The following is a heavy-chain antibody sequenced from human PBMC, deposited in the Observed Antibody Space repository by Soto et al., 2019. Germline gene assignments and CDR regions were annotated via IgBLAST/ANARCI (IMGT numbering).Heavy chain of an antibody. CDR2: ISAYNGNT. CDR3: ALSRPHGAPTYNWFVS. D-gene: IGHD4-17*01. V-gene: IGHV1-18*01. CDR1: GYTFTSYG. J-gene: IGHJ5*01. Sequence: VASVKVSCKASGYTFTSYGISWVRQAPGQGLEWMGWISAYNGNTNYAQKLQGRVTMTTDTSTSTAYMELRSLRSDDTAVYYCALSRPHGAPTYNWFVSWGQGTLVTSPQ.